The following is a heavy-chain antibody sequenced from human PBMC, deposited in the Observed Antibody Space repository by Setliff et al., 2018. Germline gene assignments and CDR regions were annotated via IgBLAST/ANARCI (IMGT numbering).Heavy chain of an antibody. CDR3: ARWTYYGSGSLLKLYYYMDV. V-gene: IGHV4-59*11. Sequence: SETLSLTCTVSGGSISSHYWSWIQQPPGKGLEWIGYIYYSGSTNYNPSLKSRVTISVDTSKNQFSLKLSSVTAADTAVYYCARWTYYGSGSLLKLYYYMDVWGKGTTVTV. J-gene: IGHJ6*03. CDR2: IYYSGST. D-gene: IGHD3-10*01. CDR1: GGSISSHY.